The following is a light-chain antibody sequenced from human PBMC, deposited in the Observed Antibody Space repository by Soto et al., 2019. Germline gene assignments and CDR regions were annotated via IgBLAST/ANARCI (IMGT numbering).Light chain of an antibody. V-gene: IGKV3-15*01. CDR2: GIS. J-gene: IGKJ5*01. Sequence: ELVLTQSPATLSVSPGERATLSCRASQRVGSNYLAWYQQTPGQAPRLLIYGISARATGIPARFSGSGSGTEFTLTISSLESEDFAVYYCQQYTNWPITFGQGTRLEIK. CDR3: QQYTNWPIT. CDR1: QRVGSN.